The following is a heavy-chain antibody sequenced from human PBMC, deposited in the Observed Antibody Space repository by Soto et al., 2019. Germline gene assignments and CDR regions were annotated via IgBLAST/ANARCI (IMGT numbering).Heavy chain of an antibody. J-gene: IGHJ5*02. CDR3: ARVIGYCSGASCYYNWFDP. D-gene: IGHD2-15*01. CDR2: ICAYNCKT. V-gene: IGHV1-18*04. Sequence: ASVKVSCMASGYTFTSYGINWVRQAAGQGLAWMGWICAYNCKTNNAQKLQGRVTMTTDTSTSTAYMEQSSLRSEDKAVYYCARVIGYCSGASCYYNWFDPWGQGTLVTVSS. CDR1: GYTFTSYG.